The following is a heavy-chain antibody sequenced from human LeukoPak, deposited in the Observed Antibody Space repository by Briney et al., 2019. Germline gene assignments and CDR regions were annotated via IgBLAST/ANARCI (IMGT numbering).Heavy chain of an antibody. J-gene: IGHJ4*02. D-gene: IGHD6-13*01. CDR3: ARNRVIGSSWQFDY. CDR1: GGSISSGSYY. Sequence: SETLSLTCTVSGGSISSGSYYWSWIRQPAGKGLEWIGRIYTSGSTNYNPSLKSRVTISVDTSKNQFSLKLSSVTAADTAVYYCARNRVIGSSWQFDYWGQGTLVTVSS. V-gene: IGHV4-61*02. CDR2: IYTSGST.